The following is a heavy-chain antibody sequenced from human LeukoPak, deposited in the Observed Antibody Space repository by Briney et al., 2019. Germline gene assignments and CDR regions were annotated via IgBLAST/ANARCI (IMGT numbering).Heavy chain of an antibody. CDR2: IYTSGST. J-gene: IGHJ4*02. V-gene: IGHV4-61*02. CDR3: ASLLNGVFDY. Sequence: SETLSLTCTVSGGSISSGSYYWSWLRQPAGKGLEWIGRIYTSGSTNYNPSLKSRVTISVDTSKNQFSLKLSSVTAADTAVYYCASLLNGVFDYWGQGTLVTVSS. D-gene: IGHD2-21*01. CDR1: GGSISSGSYY.